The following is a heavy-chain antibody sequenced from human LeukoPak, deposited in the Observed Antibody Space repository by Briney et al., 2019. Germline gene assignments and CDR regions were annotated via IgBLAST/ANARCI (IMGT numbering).Heavy chain of an antibody. D-gene: IGHD5-18*01. CDR3: ATTGYSYGFVRAFDV. J-gene: IGHJ3*01. CDR2: IYYSGST. Sequence: SETLSLTCTVSGGSISSSSYYWGWIRQPPGKGLEWIGSIYYSGSTYYNPSLKSRVTISVDTSKNQFSLKLSSATAADTAVYYCATTGYSYGFVRAFDVWGQGTMVTVSS. V-gene: IGHV4-39*07. CDR1: GGSISSSSYY.